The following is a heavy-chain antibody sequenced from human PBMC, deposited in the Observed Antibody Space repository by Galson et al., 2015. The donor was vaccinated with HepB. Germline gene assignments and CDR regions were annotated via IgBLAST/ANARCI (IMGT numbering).Heavy chain of an antibody. CDR1: GFTFSSYG. Sequence: SLRLSCAASGFTFSSYGMHWVRQAPGKGLEWVAVIWYDGSNKYYADSVKGRFTISRDNSKNTLYLQMNSLRAEDTAVYYCARHRGYSYGMPDYWGQGTLVTVSS. CDR3: ARHRGYSYGMPDY. J-gene: IGHJ4*02. CDR2: IWYDGSNK. V-gene: IGHV3-33*01. D-gene: IGHD5-18*01.